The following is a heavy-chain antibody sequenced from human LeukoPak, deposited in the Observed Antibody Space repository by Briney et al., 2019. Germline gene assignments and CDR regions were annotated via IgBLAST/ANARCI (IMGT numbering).Heavy chain of an antibody. V-gene: IGHV3-48*04. CDR2: ISSSSSTI. J-gene: IGHJ6*03. Sequence: PGGSLRLSCAASGFTFSSYSMNWVRQAPRKGLEWVSYISSSSSTIYYADSVKGRFTISRDNAKNSLYLQMNSLRAEDTAVYYCARGYSSGWHYYYYYYYMDVWGKGTTVTVSS. D-gene: IGHD6-19*01. CDR3: ARGYSSGWHYYYYYYYMDV. CDR1: GFTFSSYS.